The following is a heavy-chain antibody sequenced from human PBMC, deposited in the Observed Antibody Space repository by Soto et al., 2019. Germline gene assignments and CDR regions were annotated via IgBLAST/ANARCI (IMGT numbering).Heavy chain of an antibody. V-gene: IGHV4-31*03. CDR3: ARLNRDIVVGHDAFDI. Sequence: SETLSLTCTVSGGSISSGGNYWSWIRQHPEKGLEWIGYIYYSGSTYYNPPLKSRVTISVDTSKNQFSLKLSFVTAADTAVYYCARLNRDIVVGHDAFDIWGQGTMVTVSS. D-gene: IGHD2-15*01. J-gene: IGHJ3*02. CDR2: IYYSGST. CDR1: GGSISSGGNY.